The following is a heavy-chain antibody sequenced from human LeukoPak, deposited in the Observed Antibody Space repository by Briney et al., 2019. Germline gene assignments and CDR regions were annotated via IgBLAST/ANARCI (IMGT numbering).Heavy chain of an antibody. CDR3: ARGPTTTVTKSWFDP. V-gene: IGHV1-3*01. J-gene: IGHJ5*02. CDR2: INAGNGNT. D-gene: IGHD4-17*01. CDR1: GYTFISYA. Sequence: ASVKVSCKASGYTFISYAIHWVRQAPGQRLEWMGWINAGNGNTKYSQKFQGRVTITRDTSANTAYMELSSLRSEDTAVYYCARGPTTTVTKSWFDPWGQGTLVTASS.